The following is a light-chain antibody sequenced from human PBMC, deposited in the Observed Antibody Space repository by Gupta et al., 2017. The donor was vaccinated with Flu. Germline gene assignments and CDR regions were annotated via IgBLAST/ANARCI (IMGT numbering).Light chain of an antibody. CDR3: QQSYSNPLLT. CDR1: QSISSY. J-gene: IGKJ4*01. CDR2: AAT. V-gene: IGKV1-39*01. Sequence: DIQMTQSPSSLSASVGERVTITCRATQSISSYLNWYQQKPGKAPKLLIYAATSLQSGVTSRFSGSGDGTDVTLTISSRQPEDFAAYYCQQSYSNPLLTFGGGTKVEIK.